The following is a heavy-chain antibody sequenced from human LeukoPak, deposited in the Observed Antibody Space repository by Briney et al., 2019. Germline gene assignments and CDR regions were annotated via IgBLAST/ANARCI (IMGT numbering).Heavy chain of an antibody. CDR3: ARVSVAVAGGDYFDY. D-gene: IGHD6-19*01. Sequence: PGGSLRLSCAASGFTFSDYYMTWIRQAPGKGLESVAYISGSGSVIVYADSVKGRFTISRDNAKNSLYLQMNSLRADDTAVYYCARVSVAVAGGDYFDYWGQGTLVTVSS. CDR1: GFTFSDYY. J-gene: IGHJ4*02. V-gene: IGHV3-11*01. CDR2: ISGSGSVI.